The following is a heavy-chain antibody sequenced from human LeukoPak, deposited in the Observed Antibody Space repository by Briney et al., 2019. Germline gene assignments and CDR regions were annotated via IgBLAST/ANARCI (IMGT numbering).Heavy chain of an antibody. CDR2: ISGSGGST. J-gene: IGHJ4*02. D-gene: IGHD5-24*01. Sequence: PGGSLRLSCAASGFTFSSYAMSWVRQAPGKGLEWVSAISGSGGSTCYADSVKGWFTISRDNSKNTLYLQMNSLRAEDTAVYYCAKATRDGYSEFDYWGQGTLVTVSS. CDR1: GFTFSSYA. V-gene: IGHV3-23*01. CDR3: AKATRDGYSEFDY.